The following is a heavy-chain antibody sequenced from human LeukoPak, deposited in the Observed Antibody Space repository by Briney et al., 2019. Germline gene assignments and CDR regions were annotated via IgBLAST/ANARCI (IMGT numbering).Heavy chain of an antibody. J-gene: IGHJ4*02. Sequence: GGSLRLSRAAPGFTSRDYYMCWIRQGPGKGLDWVSYITIISSYKNYADSVKGRFTISRDNAKNSLYLQMNSLRAEDTAVYYCASGTNRGGIAAAGTLGDYWGQGTLVTVS. CDR1: GFTSRDYY. D-gene: IGHD6-13*01. CDR2: ITIISSYK. CDR3: ASGTNRGGIAAAGTLGDY. V-gene: IGHV3-11*03.